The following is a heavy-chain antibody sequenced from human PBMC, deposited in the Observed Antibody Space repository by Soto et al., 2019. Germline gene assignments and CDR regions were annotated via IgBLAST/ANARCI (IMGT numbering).Heavy chain of an antibody. CDR2: ISAYNGNT. D-gene: IGHD3-16*02. CDR1: GYTFTSYG. CDR3: ARDFGHLGELSTNALFEY. Sequence: ASVKVSCKASGYTFTSYGISWVRQAPGQGLEWMGWISAYNGNTNYAQKLQGRVTMTTDTSTSTAYMELRSLRSDDTAVYYCARDFGHLGELSTNALFEYWGQGTLVTVSS. V-gene: IGHV1-18*01. J-gene: IGHJ4*02.